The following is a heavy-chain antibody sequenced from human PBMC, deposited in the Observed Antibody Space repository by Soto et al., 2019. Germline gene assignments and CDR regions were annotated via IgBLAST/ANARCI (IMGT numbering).Heavy chain of an antibody. CDR3: ATHILLDPGEGWSGYYSFGY. D-gene: IGHD3-3*01. CDR2: IYYSGST. V-gene: IGHV4-59*08. Sequence: SETLSLTCTVSGGSISSYYWSWIRQPPGKGLEWIGYIYYSGSTNYNPSLKSRVTISVDTSKNQFSLKLSSVTAADTAVYYCATHILLDPGEGWSGYYSFGYWGQGTLVTVSS. CDR1: GGSISSYY. J-gene: IGHJ4*02.